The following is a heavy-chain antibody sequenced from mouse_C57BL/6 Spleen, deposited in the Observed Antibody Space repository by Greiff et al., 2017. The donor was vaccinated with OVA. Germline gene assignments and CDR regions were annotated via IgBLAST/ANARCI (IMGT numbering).Heavy chain of an antibody. CDR2: ISDGGSYT. Sequence: EVKVVESGGGLVKPGGSLKLSCAASGFTFSSYAMSWVRQTPEKRLEWVATISDGGSYTYYPDNVKGRFTISRDNAKNNLYLQMSQLKTEDTAMYIGARVYNEGSLWYFDYWGQGTTLTVSS. V-gene: IGHV5-4*03. CDR1: GFTFSSYA. D-gene: IGHD6-1*01. CDR3: ARVYNEGSLWYFDY. J-gene: IGHJ2*01.